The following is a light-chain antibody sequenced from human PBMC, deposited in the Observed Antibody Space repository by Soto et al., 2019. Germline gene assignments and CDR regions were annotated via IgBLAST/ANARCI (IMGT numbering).Light chain of an antibody. CDR2: DVS. CDR1: ISDVADYKY. CDR3: SAYTTSSTLYV. V-gene: IGLV2-14*03. Sequence: QSVLTQPASVSGSPGQSITISGTGTISDVADYKYVSWYQQHPGTAPKLIIYDVSNRPSGVSNRFSGSKSGSTASLTISGLQAEDEADYYCSAYTTSSTLYVFGTGTKVTVL. J-gene: IGLJ1*01.